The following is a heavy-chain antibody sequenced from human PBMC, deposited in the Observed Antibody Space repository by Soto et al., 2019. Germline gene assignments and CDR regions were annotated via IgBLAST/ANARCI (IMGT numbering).Heavy chain of an antibody. CDR3: ARGSLADCSGGSCYVPAAFDI. D-gene: IGHD2-15*01. V-gene: IGHV4-34*01. Sequence: QVQLQQWGAGLLKPSETLSLTCAVYGGSFSGYYWSWIRQPPGKGLEWIGEINHSGSTNYNPSLKSRVTISVDTSKNQFSLKLSSVTAADTAVYYCARGSLADCSGGSCYVPAAFDIWAKGQWSPSLQ. CDR1: GGSFSGYY. J-gene: IGHJ3*02. CDR2: INHSGST.